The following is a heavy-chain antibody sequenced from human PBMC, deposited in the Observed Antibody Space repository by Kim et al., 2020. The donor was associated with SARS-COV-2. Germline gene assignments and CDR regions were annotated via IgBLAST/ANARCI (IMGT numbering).Heavy chain of an antibody. V-gene: IGHV1-3*01. D-gene: IGHD5-12*01. J-gene: IGHJ2*01. Sequence: YSQKFQGRVTITRDTSASTAYMELSSLRSEDTVVYYCANTGYSGTQYFDLWGRGTLVTVSS. CDR3: ANTGYSGTQYFDL.